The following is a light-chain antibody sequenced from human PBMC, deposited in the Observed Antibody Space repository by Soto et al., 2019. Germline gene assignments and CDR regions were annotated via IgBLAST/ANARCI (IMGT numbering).Light chain of an antibody. J-gene: IGKJ2*01. V-gene: IGKV3-20*01. CDR1: QSVRSNY. CDR2: GAS. CDR3: HQYGNSPGT. Sequence: EIVLTQSPGTLSLSPGERATLSCRASQSVRSNYLAWYQQKPGQAPSLLIYGASTRATGIPDRFSGSGSGTDFPLTITRLEPEDFAVYYCHQYGNSPGTFGQGTKREIK.